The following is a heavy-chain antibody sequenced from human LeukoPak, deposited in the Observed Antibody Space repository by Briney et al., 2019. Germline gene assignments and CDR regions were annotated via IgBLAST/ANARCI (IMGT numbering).Heavy chain of an antibody. Sequence: PSETLPLTCTVSGGSISSYYWSWIRQPPGKGLEWIGYIYTSGSTNYNPSLKSRVTISVDTSKNQFSLKLSSVTAADTAVYYCARQENYYDSSGFHFDYWGQGTLVTVSS. V-gene: IGHV4-4*09. CDR3: ARQENYYDSSGFHFDY. CDR1: GGSISSYY. CDR2: IYTSGST. D-gene: IGHD3-22*01. J-gene: IGHJ4*02.